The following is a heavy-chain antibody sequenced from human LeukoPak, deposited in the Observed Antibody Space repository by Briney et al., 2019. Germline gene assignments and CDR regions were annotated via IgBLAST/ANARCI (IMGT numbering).Heavy chain of an antibody. Sequence: GASVKVSCKASGYTFTNYHINWVRQASGQGLEWMTWINPDTGDKGYARKFQDRVTITTDTSIGTAYMELSSLSSEDTAVYFCARTTSMTASGYDYWGQGTLVTVSS. CDR2: INPDTGDK. CDR1: GYTFTNYH. V-gene: IGHV1-8*03. D-gene: IGHD2-21*02. J-gene: IGHJ4*02. CDR3: ARTTSMTASGYDY.